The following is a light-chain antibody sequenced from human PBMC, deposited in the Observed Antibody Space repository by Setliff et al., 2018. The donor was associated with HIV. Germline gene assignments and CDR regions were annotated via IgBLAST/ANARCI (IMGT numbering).Light chain of an antibody. CDR2: QAT. V-gene: IGLV2-23*01. CDR3: CSNTGSNTYV. Sequence: QSALTQPASVSGSPGQSITISCTGTSSDIGRYNLVSWYQQYPGKAPKLMIYQATKRPSGVSNRFSGSKSGNTASLTISGLQAEDEADYYCCSNTGSNTYVFGSGTTVTVL. J-gene: IGLJ1*01. CDR1: SSDIGRYNL.